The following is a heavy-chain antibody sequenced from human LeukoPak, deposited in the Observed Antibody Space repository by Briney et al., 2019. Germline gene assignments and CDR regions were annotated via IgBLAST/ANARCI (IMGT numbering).Heavy chain of an antibody. Sequence: GGSLRLSCIASGSNFGIYGMHWVRQAPGKGLEWVAVIWYDGSNKYYADSVKGRFTISRDNSKNTLYLQMNSLRAEDTAVYYCARVRRDSSSWYYFDYWGQGTLVTVSS. CDR3: ARVRRDSSSWYYFDY. V-gene: IGHV3-33*01. J-gene: IGHJ4*02. CDR2: IWYDGSNK. D-gene: IGHD6-13*01. CDR1: GSNFGIYG.